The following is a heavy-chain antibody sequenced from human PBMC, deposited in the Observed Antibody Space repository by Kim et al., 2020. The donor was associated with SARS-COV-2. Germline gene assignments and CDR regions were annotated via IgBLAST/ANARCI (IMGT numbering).Heavy chain of an antibody. J-gene: IGHJ4*02. CDR2: IWYDGSNK. Sequence: GGSLRLSCAASGFTFSSYGMHWVRQAPGKGLGWVAVIWYDGSNKYYADSVKGRFTISRDNSKNTLYLQMNSLRAEDTAVYYCARDYDILTGYYFDYWGQGTLVTVSS. CDR1: GFTFSSYG. D-gene: IGHD3-9*01. CDR3: ARDYDILTGYYFDY. V-gene: IGHV3-33*01.